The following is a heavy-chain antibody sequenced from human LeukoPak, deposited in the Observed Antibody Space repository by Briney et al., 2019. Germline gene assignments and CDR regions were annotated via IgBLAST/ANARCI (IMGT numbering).Heavy chain of an antibody. V-gene: IGHV3-73*01. CDR1: GFTFSGSA. D-gene: IGHD6-13*01. CDR2: IRSNANSYAT. J-gene: IGHJ6*03. CDR3: TRSRHSSSWYSYYYYMDV. Sequence: GGSLKLSCAASGFTFSGSAMHWVRQASGKGLEWVGRIRSNANSYATAYAASVKGRFTMSRDDSKNTAYLQMNSLKTEDTAVYYCTRSRHSSSWYSYYYYMDVWGKGTTVTVSS.